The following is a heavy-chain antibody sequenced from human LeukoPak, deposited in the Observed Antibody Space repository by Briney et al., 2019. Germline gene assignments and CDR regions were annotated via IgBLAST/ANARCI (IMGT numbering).Heavy chain of an antibody. CDR1: GFTFSSYA. J-gene: IGHJ4*02. CDR3: AKVVYWYYFDY. D-gene: IGHD2-8*02. Sequence: GSLRPSCSASGFTFSSYAMSWVRQAPGKGLGGVSAISGSGGSTYYADSVKGRFTISRDNSKNTLYLQMNSLRAEDTAVYYCAKVVYWYYFDYWGQGTLVTVSS. CDR2: ISGSGGST. V-gene: IGHV3-23*01.